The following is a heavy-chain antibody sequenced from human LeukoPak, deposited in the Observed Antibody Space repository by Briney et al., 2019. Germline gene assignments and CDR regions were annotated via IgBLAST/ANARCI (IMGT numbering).Heavy chain of an antibody. D-gene: IGHD3-9*01. CDR2: IYHSGST. CDR3: ARSSPAYYDILTGYSYYFDY. V-gene: IGHV4-38-2*02. CDR1: GYSISSGYY. Sequence: TTLETLSLTCTVSGYSISSGYYWGWIRQPPGKGLEWIGSIYHSGSTYYNPSLKSRVTISVDTSKNQFSLKLNSVTAADTAVYYCARSSPAYYDILTGYSYYFDYWGQGTLVTVSS. J-gene: IGHJ4*02.